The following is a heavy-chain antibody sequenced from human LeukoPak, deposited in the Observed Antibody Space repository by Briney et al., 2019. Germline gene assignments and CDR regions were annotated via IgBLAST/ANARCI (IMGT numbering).Heavy chain of an antibody. V-gene: IGHV1-69*13. Sequence: SVKVSCKASGGTFSSYAISWVRQAPGQGLEWMGGIIPIFGTANYAQKLQGRVTITADESTSTAYMELSSLRSEDTAVYYCARSGGNSVIYYGMDVWGQGTTVTVSS. CDR2: IIPIFGTA. CDR3: ARSGGNSVIYYGMDV. J-gene: IGHJ6*02. D-gene: IGHD4-23*01. CDR1: GGTFSSYA.